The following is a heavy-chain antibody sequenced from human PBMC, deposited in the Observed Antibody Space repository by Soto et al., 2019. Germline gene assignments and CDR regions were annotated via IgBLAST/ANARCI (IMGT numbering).Heavy chain of an antibody. CDR2: ISAYNGNT. D-gene: IGHD4-17*01. J-gene: IGHJ4*02. V-gene: IGHV1-18*01. CDR1: GYTFTSYG. CDR3: ARDRTDYGDPSFDY. Sequence: EASVKVSCKASGYTFTSYGISWVRQAPGQGLEWMGWISAYNGNTNYAQKLQGRVTMTTDTSTSTAYMELRSLRSDDTAVYYCARDRTDYGDPSFDYWGQGTLVTVSS.